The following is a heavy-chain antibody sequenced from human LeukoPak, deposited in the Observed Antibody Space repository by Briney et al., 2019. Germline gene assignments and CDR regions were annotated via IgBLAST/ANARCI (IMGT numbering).Heavy chain of an antibody. CDR2: IKGDGSQK. Sequence: GGSLRLSCTASGFTFSAYWMTWVRQAPGEGLEFVANIKGDGSQKEYVDSVKGRFTISRDNAKNSLYLQMISLRAEDTAVYYCARWRGAQSEFEYWGQGTLVTVPS. CDR3: ARWRGAQSEFEY. CDR1: GFTFSAYW. V-gene: IGHV3-7*01. J-gene: IGHJ4*02. D-gene: IGHD3-3*01.